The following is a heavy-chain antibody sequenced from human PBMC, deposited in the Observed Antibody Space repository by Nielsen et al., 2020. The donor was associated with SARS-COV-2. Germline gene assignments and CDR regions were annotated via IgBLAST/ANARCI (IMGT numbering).Heavy chain of an antibody. CDR3: ASSGWLDY. Sequence: GGSLRLSCAASGFTFSDHYMTWIRQTPGKGLKWISYITNTGAEYYADSVKGRFTISRDNAQSSLYLLMNNLRAEDTAVYYCASSGWLDYWGQGTRVIVSS. J-gene: IGHJ4*02. V-gene: IGHV3-11*04. D-gene: IGHD6-19*01. CDR1: GFTFSDHY. CDR2: ITNTGAE.